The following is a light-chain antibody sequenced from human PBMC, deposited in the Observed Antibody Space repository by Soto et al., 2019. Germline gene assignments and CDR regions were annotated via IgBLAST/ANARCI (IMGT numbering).Light chain of an antibody. CDR3: MQRTLWPPT. J-gene: IGKJ4*01. CDR2: KVS. V-gene: IGKV2-30*01. Sequence: DVVLTQSPLALAVTLGQPASISCRSSQSLEYSDGNSYLNWFQQRPGQSPRRLIYKVSNRDSGVPDRFSGSGSGTDFTLKISRVEAEDVAVYYCMQRTLWPPTFGGGTKVEIK. CDR1: QSLEYSDGNSY.